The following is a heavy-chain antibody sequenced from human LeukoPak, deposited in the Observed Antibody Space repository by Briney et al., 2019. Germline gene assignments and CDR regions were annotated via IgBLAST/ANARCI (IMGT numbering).Heavy chain of an antibody. CDR1: GYSFTTYW. D-gene: IGHD3-9*01. J-gene: IGHJ4*02. CDR2: IYPGDSDT. CDR3: ARRRSGYYGSRSFDY. V-gene: IGHV5-51*07. Sequence: GESLKISCKGSGYSFTTYWIAWVHQMPGKGLEWMGIIYPGDSDTRYSPSFQGQVTISADKSISTAYLQWSSLKASDTAIYYCARRRSGYYGSRSFDYWGQGTLVTVSS.